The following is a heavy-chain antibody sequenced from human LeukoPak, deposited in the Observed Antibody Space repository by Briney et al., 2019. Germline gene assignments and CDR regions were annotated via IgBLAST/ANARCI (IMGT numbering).Heavy chain of an antibody. V-gene: IGHV1-69*04. D-gene: IGHD2-21*02. CDR3: ARDEQYCGGDCYFWFDP. J-gene: IGHJ5*02. CDR2: IIPILGIA. CDR1: GGTFSSYT. Sequence: SVKVSCKASGGTFSSYTISWVRQAPGQGLEWMGTIIPILGIANYAQKFQGRVTITADKSTSTAYMELSSLRSEDTAVYYCARDEQYCGGDCYFWFDPWGQGTLVTVSS.